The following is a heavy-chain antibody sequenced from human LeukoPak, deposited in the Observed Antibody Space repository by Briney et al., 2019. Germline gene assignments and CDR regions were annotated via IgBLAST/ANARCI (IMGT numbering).Heavy chain of an antibody. J-gene: IGHJ4*02. D-gene: IGHD6-13*01. Sequence: SETLSLTCAVYGVSFSGYYWSWIRQPPGKGLEWIGEINHSGSTNYNPSLKSRVTVSVDTSKNQFSLKLSSVTAADTAVYYCARGYSSSWYYYFDYWGQGTLVTVSS. CDR1: GVSFSGYY. V-gene: IGHV4-34*01. CDR3: ARGYSSSWYYYFDY. CDR2: INHSGST.